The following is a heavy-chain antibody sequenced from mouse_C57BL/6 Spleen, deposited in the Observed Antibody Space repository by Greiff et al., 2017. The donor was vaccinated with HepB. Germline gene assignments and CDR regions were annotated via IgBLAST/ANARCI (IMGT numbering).Heavy chain of an antibody. CDR2: ISDGGSYT. V-gene: IGHV5-4*01. CDR1: GFTFSSYA. Sequence: DVHLVESGGGLVKPGGSLKLSCAASGFTFSSYAMSWVRQTPEKRLEWVATISDGGSYTYYPDNVKGRFTISRDNAKNNLYLQMSHLKSEDTAMYYWARDDYDGFAYWGQGTLVTVSA. D-gene: IGHD2-4*01. CDR3: ARDDYDGFAY. J-gene: IGHJ3*01.